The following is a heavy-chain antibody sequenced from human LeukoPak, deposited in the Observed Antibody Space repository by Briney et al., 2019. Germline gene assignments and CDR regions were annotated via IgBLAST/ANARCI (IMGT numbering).Heavy chain of an antibody. J-gene: IGHJ1*01. D-gene: IGHD4-17*01. V-gene: IGHV3-74*01. CDR1: GFTFSSYW. Sequence: PGGSLRLSCAASGFTFSSYWMHWVRQAPGKGLVWVSRINSDGSSTSYADSVKGRFTISRDNAKNTLHLQMNSLRAEDTAVYYCARVPYGDYALYFQHWGQGTLVTVSS. CDR2: INSDGSST. CDR3: ARVPYGDYALYFQH.